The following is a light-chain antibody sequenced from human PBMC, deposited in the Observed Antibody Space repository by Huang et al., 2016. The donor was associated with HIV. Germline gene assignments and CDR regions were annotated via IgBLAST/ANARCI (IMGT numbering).Light chain of an antibody. Sequence: DIQMTQSPSSLSASVGDRVTITCRASQDIRSNVAWFQQTPGKAPKSLIYDASTLQSGVPSKCSGNGYGTDFTLTISSLQPEDIATYYCQQSNTFPLTFGGGTKVEI. CDR3: QQSNTFPLT. CDR1: QDIRSN. CDR2: DAS. J-gene: IGKJ4*01. V-gene: IGKV1-16*02.